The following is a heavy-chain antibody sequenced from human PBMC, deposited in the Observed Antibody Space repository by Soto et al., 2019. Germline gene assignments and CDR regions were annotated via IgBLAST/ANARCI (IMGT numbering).Heavy chain of an antibody. CDR2: IIPIFGTA. V-gene: IGHV1-69*13. CDR3: AKDKLVTMVRGLKWYYFDY. D-gene: IGHD3-10*01. J-gene: IGHJ4*02. Sequence: AASVKVSCKSSGGTFSSYAISCVRQAPGQGLEWMGGIIPIFGTANYAQKFQGRVTITADESKNTLYLQMNSLRAEDTAVYYCAKDKLVTMVRGLKWYYFDYWGQGTLVTVSS. CDR1: GGTFSSYA.